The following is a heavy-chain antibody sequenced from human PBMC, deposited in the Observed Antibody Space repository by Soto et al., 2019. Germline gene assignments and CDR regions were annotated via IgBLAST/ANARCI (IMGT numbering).Heavy chain of an antibody. CDR1: GGSLSSYY. CDR2: IYYSGST. D-gene: IGHD3-22*01. V-gene: IGHV4-59*01. J-gene: IGHJ5*02. Sequence: ASETLSLTWTVSGGSLSSYYWSWIRQPPGKGLEWIGYIYYSGSTNYNPSLKSRVTISVDTSKNQFSLKLSSVTAADTAVYYCARYHSSGFVRWFAPWGQGTLVTVSS. CDR3: ARYHSSGFVRWFAP.